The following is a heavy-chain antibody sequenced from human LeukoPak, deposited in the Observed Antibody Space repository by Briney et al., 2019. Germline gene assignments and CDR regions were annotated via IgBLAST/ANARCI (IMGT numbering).Heavy chain of an antibody. J-gene: IGHJ4*02. Sequence: PGGSLRLSRTASGFTFGDLAMSWVRQAPGKGLEWVGFIRSKAYGGTTEYAASVKGRFTISRDDSKSIAYLQMNSLKTEDTAVYYCTRESSLAYYYDSSGHPGLHSFDYWGQGTLVTVSS. CDR1: GFTFGDLA. CDR3: TRESSLAYYYDSSGHPGLHSFDY. V-gene: IGHV3-49*04. CDR2: IRSKAYGGTT. D-gene: IGHD3-22*01.